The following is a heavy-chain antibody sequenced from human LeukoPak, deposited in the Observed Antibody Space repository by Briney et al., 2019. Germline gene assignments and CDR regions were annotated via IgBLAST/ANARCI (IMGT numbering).Heavy chain of an antibody. Sequence: SETLSLTCAVYGGSFSGYYWSWIRQPPGRGLEWIGEINHSGSTNYNPSLKSRVTISVDTSKNQFSLKLSSVTAADTAVYYCARGRPVTIFGVAPAAFDIWGQGTMVTVSS. V-gene: IGHV4-34*01. J-gene: IGHJ3*02. CDR2: INHSGST. CDR3: ARGRPVTIFGVAPAAFDI. CDR1: GGSFSGYY. D-gene: IGHD3-3*01.